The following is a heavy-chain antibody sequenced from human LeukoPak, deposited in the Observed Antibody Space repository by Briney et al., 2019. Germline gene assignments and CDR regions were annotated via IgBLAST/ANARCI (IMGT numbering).Heavy chain of an antibody. CDR2: IRYDGSNK. D-gene: IGHD6-19*01. J-gene: IGHJ4*02. CDR3: AKADTLSIAVAD. V-gene: IGHV3-30*02. Sequence: GGSLRLSCAASGFTFSSYGMHWVRQAPGKGLEWVAFIRYDGSNKYYADSVKGRFTISRDNSKNTLYLQMNSLRAEDTAVYYCAKADTLSIAVADWGQGTLVAVSS. CDR1: GFTFSSYG.